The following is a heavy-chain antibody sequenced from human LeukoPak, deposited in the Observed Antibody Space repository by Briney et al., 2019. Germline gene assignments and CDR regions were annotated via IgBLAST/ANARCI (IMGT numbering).Heavy chain of an antibody. D-gene: IGHD1-26*01. Sequence: PGRSLRLSCAASGFSFSNYGMHWVRQAPGKGLEWVALIWYDGSNKCYADSVKGRFTISRDNSKNTLYLQMNSLTAEDTAVYYCTKDGGSYRYFDCWGQGTLVSVSS. CDR1: GFSFSNYG. CDR3: TKDGGSYRYFDC. J-gene: IGHJ4*02. CDR2: IWYDGSNK. V-gene: IGHV3-33*06.